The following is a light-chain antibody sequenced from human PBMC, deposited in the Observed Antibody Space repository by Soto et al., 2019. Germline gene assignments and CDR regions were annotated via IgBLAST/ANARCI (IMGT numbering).Light chain of an antibody. CDR1: QNINSRY. CDR3: HHVGSTPGFT. Sequence: EIVLTQSPGTLTLSPGERATLSCRASQNINSRYLAGYQQKRGQAPRLLIYGASNRATGIPSRFSGSGAGTDFTLTISRAEREDLAVYYYHHVGSTPGFTFGPGTNVDI. V-gene: IGKV3-20*01. J-gene: IGKJ3*01. CDR2: GAS.